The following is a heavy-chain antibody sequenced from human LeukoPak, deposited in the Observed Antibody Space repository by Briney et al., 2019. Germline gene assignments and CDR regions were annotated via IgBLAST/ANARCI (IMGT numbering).Heavy chain of an antibody. CDR3: ARRRYYDGSGYLE. Sequence: PSETLSLTCSGSGDSVSRSDSYWDWIRQPPGKGLEWIGTIYHSGRTYYSPSLKSRVTMSVDPSNNPFSLNLRSVTAADTAVYYCARRRYYDGSGYLEWGQGTLLSVSS. CDR2: IYHSGRT. V-gene: IGHV4-39*01. D-gene: IGHD3-22*01. CDR1: GDSVSRSDSY. J-gene: IGHJ1*01.